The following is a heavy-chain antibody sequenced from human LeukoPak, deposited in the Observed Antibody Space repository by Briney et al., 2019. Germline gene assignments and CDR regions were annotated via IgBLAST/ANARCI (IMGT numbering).Heavy chain of an antibody. CDR3: ARYIHPQGLIGYAMDV. CDR2: IIVILGKV. V-gene: IGHV1-69*04. J-gene: IGHJ6*02. CDR1: GGPFNSYA. D-gene: IGHD2-15*01. Sequence: ASVKVSCKASGGPFNSYAINWVRQAPGQGLEWMERIIVILGKVNYAQKFQGRLTITADKSTRTAYMDLNNLASEDTAIYFCARYIHPQGLIGYAMDVWGQGTTVIVSS.